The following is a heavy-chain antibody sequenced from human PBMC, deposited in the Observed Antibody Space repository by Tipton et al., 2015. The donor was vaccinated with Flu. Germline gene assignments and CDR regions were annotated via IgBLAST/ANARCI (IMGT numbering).Heavy chain of an antibody. CDR3: ARGRGYCVTTTCLLPFDF. V-gene: IGHV3-23*01. J-gene: IGHJ4*02. CDR1: GFTFSSYA. Sequence: SLRLSCVASGFTFSSYAMSWVRQVPGKGLEWVSVISGSGGSTYYADSVKGRFTISRDNSKNTLYLQMNSLRAEDTAVYYCARGRGYCVTTTCLLPFDFWGQGTLVTVSS. CDR2: ISGSGGST. D-gene: IGHD2-2*01.